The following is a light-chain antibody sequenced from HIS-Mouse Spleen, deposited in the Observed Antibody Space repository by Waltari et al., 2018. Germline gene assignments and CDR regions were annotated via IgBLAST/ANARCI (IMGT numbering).Light chain of an antibody. V-gene: IGLV3-1*01. J-gene: IGLJ2*01. CDR1: KLGDKY. Sequence: SYELTQPPSVSVSPGQTASITCSGDKLGDKYACWYQQKPGQSPVLVIYQDSKRPSGIPERFSGCKSGHTATLTISGTQAMDEADYYCQAWDSSTVVFGGGTKLTVL. CDR2: QDS. CDR3: QAWDSSTVV.